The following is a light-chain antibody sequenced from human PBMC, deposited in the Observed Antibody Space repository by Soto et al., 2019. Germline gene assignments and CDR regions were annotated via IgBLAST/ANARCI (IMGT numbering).Light chain of an antibody. Sequence: EIVMTQSPATLSVSPGARATLSCRASQSVGSDLVWYRQKPGQAPRLLIYGASNRATGVPDRFSGSGSGTVFTLTISSLQSDDFATYYCQHYNSYSEAFGQGTMVDI. J-gene: IGKJ1*01. CDR2: GAS. V-gene: IGKV3-15*01. CDR3: QHYNSYSEA. CDR1: QSVGSD.